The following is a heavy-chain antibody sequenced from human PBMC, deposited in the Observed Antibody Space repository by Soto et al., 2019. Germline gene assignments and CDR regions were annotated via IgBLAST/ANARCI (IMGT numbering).Heavy chain of an antibody. CDR3: AGAWWGMAAVGPL. Sequence: PSDTLSLTCTVSGGSISISSYYWGWILHPPGKGLEWIGSIYYSGSTYYNPSLKSRVTISVDTSKNQFSLKLGSVTAADTAVYYGAGAWWGMAAVGPLGGRGTRVTVPS. CDR1: GGSISISSYY. CDR2: IYYSGST. V-gene: IGHV4-39*01. D-gene: IGHD6-13*01. J-gene: IGHJ4*02.